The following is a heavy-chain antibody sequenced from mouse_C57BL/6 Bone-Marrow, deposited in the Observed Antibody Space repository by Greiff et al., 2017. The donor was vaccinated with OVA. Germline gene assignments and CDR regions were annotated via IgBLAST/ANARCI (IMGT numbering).Heavy chain of an antibody. CDR2: LWGDGST. CDR1: GFSLTSYG. J-gene: IGHJ3*01. V-gene: IGHV2-3*01. Sequence: ESGPGLVAPSQSLSITCTVSGFSLTSYGVSWVRQPPGKGLEWLGVLWGDGSTNYHSALISRLRISKDNSQSQVFLKLNSLQTADTATDYCAGTNWAWFAYWGQGTPVTVSA. CDR3: AGTNWAWFAY. D-gene: IGHD4-1*01.